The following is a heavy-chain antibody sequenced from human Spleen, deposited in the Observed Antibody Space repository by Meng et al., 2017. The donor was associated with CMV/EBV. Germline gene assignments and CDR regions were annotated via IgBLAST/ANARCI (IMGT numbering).Heavy chain of an antibody. V-gene: IGHV3-30-3*01. CDR2: ISYDGSRA. CDR1: GFSFTTYT. CDR3: VGVSYCGY. J-gene: IGHJ4*02. Sequence: GESLKISCAASGFSFTTYTMNWVRQAPGKGLEWVEVISYDGSRAYYADSVKGRFTISRDSSKNTIYWQMNSLGAEDTSVYYCVGVSYCGYWGQGTLVTVSS.